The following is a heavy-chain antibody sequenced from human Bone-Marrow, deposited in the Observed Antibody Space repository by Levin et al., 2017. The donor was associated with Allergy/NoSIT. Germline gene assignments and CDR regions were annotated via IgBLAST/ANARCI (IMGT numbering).Heavy chain of an antibody. CDR3: ARKLRGNSASEAFDI. D-gene: IGHD5-12*01. Sequence: GGSLRLSCAAAGFTFRDYWMTWVRQTPGRGLEWVANIDQDGSQKYYVDSVKGRFTISRDNAKNSVDLQMNYLRDDDTAVYYCARKLRGNSASEAFDIWGHGTMVTFSS. V-gene: IGHV3-7*03. CDR2: IDQDGSQK. J-gene: IGHJ3*02. CDR1: GFTFRDYW.